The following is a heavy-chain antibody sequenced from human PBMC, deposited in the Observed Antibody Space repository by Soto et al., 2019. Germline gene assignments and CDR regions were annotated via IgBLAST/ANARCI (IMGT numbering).Heavy chain of an antibody. CDR3: ARGLSYRWVY. Sequence: QLQESGPGLVKTSGTLSRTCAGSGGSVNTGYWWRWVRQPPGKGLEWIGEVPHSGTTNYTQSLTSRLTVSVDKSGNGVSLELTSVAPADTAVYYCARGLSYRWVYWVEGPLVTVSS. CDR2: VPHSGTT. V-gene: IGHV4-4*02. CDR1: GGSVNTGYW. J-gene: IGHJ4*02. D-gene: IGHD3-16*02.